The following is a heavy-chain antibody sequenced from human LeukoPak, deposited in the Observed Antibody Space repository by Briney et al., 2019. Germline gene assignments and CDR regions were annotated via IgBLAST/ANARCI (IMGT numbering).Heavy chain of an antibody. CDR3: ARLYFDFLSGYLDH. Sequence: PSETLSLTCTVSGGSISSSSYYWGWIRQPPGKGLEWIGSISHSGNTHYSPSLQSRVTMSADTSRNNFSLKLSSVTAADTAVYYCARLYFDFLSGYLDHWGQGTLVTVSS. V-gene: IGHV4-39*02. J-gene: IGHJ5*02. CDR2: ISHSGNT. CDR1: GGSISSSSYY. D-gene: IGHD3-3*01.